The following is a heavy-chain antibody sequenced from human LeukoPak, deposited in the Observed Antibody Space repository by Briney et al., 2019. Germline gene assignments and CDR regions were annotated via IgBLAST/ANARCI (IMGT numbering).Heavy chain of an antibody. CDR1: GFTFSDYY. D-gene: IGHD5-18*01. CDR3: ARNTAVEIYYYYYGMVV. Sequence: NPGGSLRLSCAASGFTFSDYYMSWIRQAPGKGLEWVSYISSSGSTIYYADSVKGRFTISRDNAKNSLYLQMNSLRAEDTAVYYCARNTAVEIYYYYYGMVVWGQGTTVTVSS. CDR2: ISSSGSTI. J-gene: IGHJ6*02. V-gene: IGHV3-11*01.